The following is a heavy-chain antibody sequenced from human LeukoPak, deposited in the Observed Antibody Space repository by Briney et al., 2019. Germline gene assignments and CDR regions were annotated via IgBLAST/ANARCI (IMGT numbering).Heavy chain of an antibody. V-gene: IGHV5-51*01. D-gene: IGHD3-10*01. CDR2: IYPGDSDT. CDR1: GYSFSTYW. Sequence: GESLKISCKASGYSFSTYWIAWVRQMPGKGLEWMGIIYPGDSDTRYSPSFQGQVTISADKSISTAYLQWSSLKASDTAMYYCARTRGSGSYQDYFDYWGQGTLVTVSS. J-gene: IGHJ4*02. CDR3: ARTRGSGSYQDYFDY.